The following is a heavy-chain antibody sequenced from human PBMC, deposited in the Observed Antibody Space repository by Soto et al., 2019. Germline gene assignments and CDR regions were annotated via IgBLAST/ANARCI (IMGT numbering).Heavy chain of an antibody. J-gene: IGHJ4*02. CDR2: MHYSGSS. CDR1: GDSLRNHY. D-gene: IGHD1-26*01. CDR3: ARRGSYPYFDY. V-gene: IGHV4-59*08. Sequence: SETLSLTCSVSGDSLRNHYWSWFRQPPGKGLEWIGYMHYSGSSNYNPFLKSRVTISVDTSKNQFSLKLSSVTAADTAVYYCARRGSYPYFDYWGQGTLVTVSS.